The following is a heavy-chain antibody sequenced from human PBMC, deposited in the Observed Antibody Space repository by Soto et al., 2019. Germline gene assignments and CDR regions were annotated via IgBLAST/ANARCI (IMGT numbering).Heavy chain of an antibody. CDR1: GFICRNYL. J-gene: IGHJ4*02. CDR3: ARIGYSSSSLDY. CDR2: IKQDGGQK. D-gene: IGHD6-6*01. Sequence: GGSLRLSCTASGFICRNYLMSWVRQAPGKGLEWVANIKQDGGQKYYVDSVKGRFTISRDNARNSVYLQINSLRAEDTAMYYCARIGYSSSSLDYWGLGTLVTVSS. V-gene: IGHV3-7*03.